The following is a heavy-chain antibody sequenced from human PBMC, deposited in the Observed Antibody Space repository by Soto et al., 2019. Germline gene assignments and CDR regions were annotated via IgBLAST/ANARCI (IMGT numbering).Heavy chain of an antibody. V-gene: IGHV1-69*04. J-gene: IGHJ1*01. CDR3: ARDLRGKYDNISL. CDR2: IIPILGIA. Sequence: ASVKVSCKASGGTFSSYTISWVRQAPGQGLEWMGRIIPILGIANYAQKFQGRVTITADKSTSTAYMELSSLRSEDTAVYYCARDLRGKYDNISLWGQGTLVTVSS. D-gene: IGHD3-9*01. CDR1: GGTFSSYT.